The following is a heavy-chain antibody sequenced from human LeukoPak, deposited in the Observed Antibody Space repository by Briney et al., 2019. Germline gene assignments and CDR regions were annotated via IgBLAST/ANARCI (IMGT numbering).Heavy chain of an antibody. J-gene: IGHJ4*02. V-gene: IGHV3-30*18. D-gene: IGHD6-19*01. CDR3: AKEAGGIAVAGEARYFDY. CDR1: GFTFSSYG. Sequence: GRSLRLSCAASGFTFSSYGMHWVRQAPGKGLEWVAVTSYDGSNKYYADSVKGRFTISRDNSKNTLYLQMNSLRAEDTAVYYCAKEAGGIAVAGEARYFDYWGQGTLVTVSS. CDR2: TSYDGSNK.